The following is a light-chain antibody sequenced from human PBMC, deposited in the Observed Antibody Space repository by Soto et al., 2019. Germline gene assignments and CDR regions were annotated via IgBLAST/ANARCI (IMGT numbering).Light chain of an antibody. J-gene: IGLJ3*02. Sequence: QSALTQPSSASGTPGQRVTISCSGSGSNIGSNYVHWYQQLPGMAPRVLIYNDDQRPSGVPDRFSGSKSGTSASLAITGLRSEDEGGYHCAAWDGSLTAWVFGGGTKVTVL. CDR3: AAWDGSLTAWV. CDR2: NDD. V-gene: IGLV1-47*02. CDR1: GSNIGSNY.